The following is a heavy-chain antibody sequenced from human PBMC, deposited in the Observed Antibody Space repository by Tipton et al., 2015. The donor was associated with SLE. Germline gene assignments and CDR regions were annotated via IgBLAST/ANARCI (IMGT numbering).Heavy chain of an antibody. D-gene: IGHD6-13*01. V-gene: IGHV4-34*01. Sequence: TLSLTCTVFDGALSGYYWAWLRQSPGQGLEWIGEISHDGGANYNPSLESRGTISLETSKNQFSLKLTSVTAADTAVYYCARDGGQTVISGTYDFYSYGLDVWGQATTVTVSS. CDR3: ARDGGQTVISGTYDFYSYGLDV. CDR1: DGALSGYY. J-gene: IGHJ6*02. CDR2: ISHDGGA.